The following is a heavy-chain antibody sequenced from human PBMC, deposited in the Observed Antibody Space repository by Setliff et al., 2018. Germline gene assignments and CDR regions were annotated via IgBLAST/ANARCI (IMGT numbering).Heavy chain of an antibody. V-gene: IGHV4-61*02. Sequence: SETLSLTCTVSGASLRSGSNYWGWFRQPAGKGLEWIGRIYTDGTTNYNPSLMSRVSISVDTSKNQFSLKLRSVTAADTAVYYCARLSWNGLRYYGLDVWGQGTTVTVSS. J-gene: IGHJ6*02. D-gene: IGHD3-3*01. CDR3: ARLSWNGLRYYGLDV. CDR1: GASLRSGSNY. CDR2: IYTDGTT.